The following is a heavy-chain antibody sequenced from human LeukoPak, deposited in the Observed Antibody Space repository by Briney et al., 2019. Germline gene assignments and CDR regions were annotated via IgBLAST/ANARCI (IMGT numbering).Heavy chain of an antibody. CDR3: AKFSRRDYYYGMDV. Sequence: PGGSLRLSCAASGVTLSTYAMSWARQAPGKGLEWVSGISSSGSGDNTYYADSVKGRFTISRDNSKNTLYLQMNSLRAEDTAVYYCAKFSRRDYYYGMDVWGQGTTVTVSS. CDR1: GVTLSTYA. J-gene: IGHJ6*02. V-gene: IGHV3-23*01. CDR2: ISSSGSGDNT.